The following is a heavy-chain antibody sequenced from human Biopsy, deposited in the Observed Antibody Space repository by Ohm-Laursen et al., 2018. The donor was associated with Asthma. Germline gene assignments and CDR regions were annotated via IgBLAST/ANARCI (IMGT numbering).Heavy chain of an antibody. CDR1: GTHFGSYN. V-gene: IGHV3-30*04. CDR2: ISFDGKNK. CDR3: ARDQRYKVQGPFFYGMDV. J-gene: IGHJ6*02. Sequence: SLRLSCAASGTHFGSYNMHWVRQAPGKGLEWIAVISFDGKNKYYGDSVQGRLTVSRDNSNNTLFLQMNRLRGEDSALYFCARDQRYKVQGPFFYGMDVWGQGTTVTVSS. D-gene: IGHD1-14*01.